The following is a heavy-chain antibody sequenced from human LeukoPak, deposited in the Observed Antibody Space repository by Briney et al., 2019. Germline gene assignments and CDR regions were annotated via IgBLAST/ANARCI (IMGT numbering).Heavy chain of an antibody. CDR1: GYTFTGYY. V-gene: IGHV1-2*02. CDR2: INPNSGGT. J-gene: IGHJ4*02. CDR3: ATEGSNWSFDY. D-gene: IGHD4-11*01. Sequence: ASVKVSCNTSGYTFTGYYMHWVRQAPGQGLEWMGWINPNSGGTNYAQKFQDRVTMTRDTSISTAYMELTRLRSDDTAVYYCATEGSNWSFDYWGQGTLVTVSS.